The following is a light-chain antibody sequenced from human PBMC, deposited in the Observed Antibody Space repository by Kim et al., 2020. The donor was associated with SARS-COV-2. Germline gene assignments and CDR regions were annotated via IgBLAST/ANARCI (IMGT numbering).Light chain of an antibody. J-gene: IGLJ3*02. Sequence: GETVTSSCTRSSGSIASNYVQWYQQCPGSAPTTVIYEDNQRPSGVPDRFSGSIDSSSNSASLTISGLKTEDEADYYCQSYDSSNQVFGGGTQLTVL. V-gene: IGLV6-57*03. CDR1: SGSIASNY. CDR2: EDN. CDR3: QSYDSSNQV.